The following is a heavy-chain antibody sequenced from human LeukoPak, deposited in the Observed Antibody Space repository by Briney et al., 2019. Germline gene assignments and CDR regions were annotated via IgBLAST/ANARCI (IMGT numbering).Heavy chain of an antibody. CDR3: ARLNSLNWFDP. CDR2: ISYSADT. J-gene: IGHJ5*02. Sequence: SEPLSLTCTVSGGSMSTYYWSWIRQPPGKGLEWIGYISYSADTNYNPSLKSRVTISVDTSKNQFSLKLTSVTAADTAVYYCARLNSLNWFDPWGQGTLVTVSS. CDR1: GGSMSTYY. V-gene: IGHV4-59*08.